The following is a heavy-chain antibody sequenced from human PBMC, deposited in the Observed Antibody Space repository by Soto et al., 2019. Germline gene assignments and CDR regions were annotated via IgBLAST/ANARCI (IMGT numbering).Heavy chain of an antibody. Sequence: QVQLVQSGAEVKKPGASVKVSCKASGYTFTSYYMHWVRQAPGQGLEWMGIINPSGGSTSYAQEFQGRVTMTRDTSTSTVYMELSSLRSEDTAVYYCARDLNPIVVVPRSVLGYWGQGTLVTVSS. CDR1: GYTFTSYY. CDR3: ARDLNPIVVVPRSVLGY. D-gene: IGHD2-15*01. V-gene: IGHV1-46*01. J-gene: IGHJ4*02. CDR2: INPSGGST.